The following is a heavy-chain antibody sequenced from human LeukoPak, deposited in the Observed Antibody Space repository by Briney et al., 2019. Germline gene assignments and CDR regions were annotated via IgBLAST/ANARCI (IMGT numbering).Heavy chain of an antibody. CDR2: IYHSGST. CDR1: GGSISSGGYY. J-gene: IGHJ5*02. V-gene: IGHV4-30-2*01. Sequence: SQTLSLTCTVSGGSISSGGYYWSWIRQPPGKGLEWIGYIYHSGSTYYNPSLKSRVTISVDRSKNQFSLKLSSVTAADTAVYYCASYPFSRWFDPWGQGTLVTVSS. D-gene: IGHD2-15*01. CDR3: ASYPFSRWFDP.